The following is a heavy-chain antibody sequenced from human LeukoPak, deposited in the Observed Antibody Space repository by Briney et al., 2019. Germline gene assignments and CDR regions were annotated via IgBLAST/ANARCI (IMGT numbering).Heavy chain of an antibody. CDR2: IIPIFGTA. CDR1: GGTFSSYA. Sequence: ASVKVSCKASGGTFSSYAISWVRQAPGQGLEWMGGIIPIFGTANYAQKFQGRVTITADESTSTAYKELSSLRSEDTAVYYCARAIPDIVVVPAAIGAFDIWAQGTMVTVSS. V-gene: IGHV1-69*13. D-gene: IGHD2-2*01. CDR3: ARAIPDIVVVPAAIGAFDI. J-gene: IGHJ3*02.